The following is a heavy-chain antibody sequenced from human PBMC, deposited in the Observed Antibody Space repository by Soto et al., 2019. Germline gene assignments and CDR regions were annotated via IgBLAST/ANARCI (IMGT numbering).Heavy chain of an antibody. J-gene: IGHJ6*02. V-gene: IGHV4-4*07. Sequence: SETLSLTCTVSGGSISSYYWSWIRQPAGKGLEWIGRIYTSGSTKYNPSLKSRVTMSVDKSKNQFSLKLSSVTAADTAVYYCARVPVAAAGLDDYYYYYGMDVWGQGTTVTVS. CDR2: IYTSGST. CDR1: GGSISSYY. CDR3: ARVPVAAAGLDDYYYYYGMDV. D-gene: IGHD6-13*01.